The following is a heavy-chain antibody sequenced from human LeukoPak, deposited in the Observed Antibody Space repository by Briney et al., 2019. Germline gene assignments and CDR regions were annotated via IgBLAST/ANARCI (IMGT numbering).Heavy chain of an antibody. Sequence: GGSLRLSCAASGFTFSSYAMSWVRQAPGKGLEWVSAISGSGGSTYYADSVKGLFTISRDNSKNTLYLQMNSLRAEDTAVYYCAKERDVLLVYAMVDYWGQGTLVTVSS. D-gene: IGHD2-8*01. CDR3: AKERDVLLVYAMVDY. V-gene: IGHV3-23*01. J-gene: IGHJ4*02. CDR1: GFTFSSYA. CDR2: ISGSGGST.